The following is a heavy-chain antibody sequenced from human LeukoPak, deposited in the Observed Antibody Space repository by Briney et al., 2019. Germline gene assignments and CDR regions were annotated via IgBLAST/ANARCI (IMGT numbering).Heavy chain of an antibody. CDR2: ISYDGSNK. D-gene: IGHD3-10*01. V-gene: IGHV3-30*03. J-gene: IGHJ4*02. Sequence: GGSLRLSCAASGFTFSSYGMHWVRQAPGKGLEWVAVISYDGSNKYYADSVKGRFTISRDNSKNTLYLQMNSLRSDDTAVYYCASRYGFGELPLDYWGQGTLVTVSS. CDR3: ASRYGFGELPLDY. CDR1: GFTFSSYG.